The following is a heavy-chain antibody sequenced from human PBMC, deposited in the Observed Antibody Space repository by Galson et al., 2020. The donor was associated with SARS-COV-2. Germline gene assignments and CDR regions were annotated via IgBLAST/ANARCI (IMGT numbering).Heavy chain of an antibody. CDR2: INSYGNST. J-gene: IGHJ4*02. V-gene: IGHV3-74*01. Sequence: GGSLRLSCAASGFSFRDYRMHWVRQAPGKGLVWVSRINSYGNSTNYADSVRGRFIVSRDNAKNMLYLQMNSLRAEDTAVYFCVRHSSGDYWGQGTLVTVSS. CDR1: GFSFRDYR. CDR3: VRHSSGDY. D-gene: IGHD3-22*01.